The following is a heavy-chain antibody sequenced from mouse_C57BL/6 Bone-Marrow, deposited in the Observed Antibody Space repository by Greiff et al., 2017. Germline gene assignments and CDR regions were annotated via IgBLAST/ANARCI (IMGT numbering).Heavy chain of an antibody. CDR1: GYTFTSYW. CDR3: AREKIYYCYAMDY. D-gene: IGHD2-1*01. V-gene: IGHV1-52*01. CDR2: IDPSDSET. Sequence: QVQLQQPGAELVRPGSSVKLSCKASGYTFTSYWMHWVKQRPIQGLEWIGNIDPSDSETHYNQKFKDKATLTVDKSSSTAYMQLSSLTSEDSAVYYCAREKIYYCYAMDYWGQGTSVTVSS. J-gene: IGHJ4*01.